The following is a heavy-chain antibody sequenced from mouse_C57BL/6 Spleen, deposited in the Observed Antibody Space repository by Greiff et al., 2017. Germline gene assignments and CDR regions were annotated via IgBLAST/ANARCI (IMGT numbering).Heavy chain of an antibody. CDR3: ARLITTVVAYYAMDY. J-gene: IGHJ4*01. Sequence: EVKLVESGGDLVKPGGSLKLSCAASGFTFSSYGMSWVRQTPDKRLEWVATISSGGSYTYYPDSVKGRFTISRDNAKNTLYLQMSSLKSEDTAMYYCARLITTVVAYYAMDYWGQGTSVTVSS. CDR1: GFTFSSYG. V-gene: IGHV5-6*02. CDR2: ISSGGSYT. D-gene: IGHD1-1*01.